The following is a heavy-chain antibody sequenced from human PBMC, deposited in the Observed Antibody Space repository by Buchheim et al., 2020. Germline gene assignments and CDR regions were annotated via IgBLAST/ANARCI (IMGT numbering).Heavy chain of an antibody. J-gene: IGHJ4*02. CDR1: GYILTNYY. D-gene: IGHD2-15*01. V-gene: IGHV1-46*01. CDR2: IYPNGADT. Sequence: QVQLVQSGAEVKKPGASVKLSCKASGYILTNYYIHWVRQAPGQGLEWMGIIYPNGADTSYAQKFQDRIAMTRDTSTGTYYMEVNSLRSDDSAVYFCARGYQIDYWGQGTL. CDR3: ARGYQIDY.